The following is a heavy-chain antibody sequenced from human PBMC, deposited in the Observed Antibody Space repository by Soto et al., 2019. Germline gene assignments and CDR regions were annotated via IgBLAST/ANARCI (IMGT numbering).Heavy chain of an antibody. CDR1: GGTFSSYA. V-gene: IGHV1-69*06. D-gene: IGHD5-18*01. CDR3: ARGRKLSVPFYFDY. J-gene: IGHJ4*02. CDR2: IIPIFGTA. Sequence: VKVSCKASGGTFSSYAISWVRQAPGQGLEWMGGIIPIFGTANYAQKFQGRVTITADKSTSTAYMELSSLRSEDTAVYYCARGRKLSVPFYFDYWGQGTLVTVSS.